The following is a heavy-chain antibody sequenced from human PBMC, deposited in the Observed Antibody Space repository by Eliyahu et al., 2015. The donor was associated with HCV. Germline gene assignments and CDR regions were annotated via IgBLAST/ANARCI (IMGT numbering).Heavy chain of an antibody. CDR3: ARTRRPGAAAGPFYFDY. CDR2: IKQDGSEK. J-gene: IGHJ4*02. Sequence: EVQLVESGGGLVQPGGSLRLSCXASGFTFSSYWMSWVRQAPGKGLEWVANIKQDGSEKYYVDSVKGRFTISRDNAKNSLYLQMNSLRAEDTAVYYCARTRRPGAAAGPFYFDYWGQGTLVTVSS. D-gene: IGHD6-13*01. CDR1: GFTFSSYW. V-gene: IGHV3-7*01.